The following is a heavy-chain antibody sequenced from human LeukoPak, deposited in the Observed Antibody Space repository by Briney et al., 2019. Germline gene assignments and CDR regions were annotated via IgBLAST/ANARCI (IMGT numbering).Heavy chain of an antibody. CDR3: ARDPTLDV. Sequence: FSXXYMXWXRXAXGRGLEWVSYISSSGSTIYYADSVKGRFTISRDNAKNSLYLQMNSLRAEDTAVYYCARDPTLDVWGQGTTVTVSS. CDR2: ISSSGSTI. V-gene: IGHV3-11*01. J-gene: IGHJ6*02. CDR1: FSXXY.